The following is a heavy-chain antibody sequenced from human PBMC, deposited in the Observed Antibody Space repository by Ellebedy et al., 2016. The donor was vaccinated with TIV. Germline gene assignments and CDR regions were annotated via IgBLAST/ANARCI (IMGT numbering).Heavy chain of an antibody. D-gene: IGHD2-2*02. CDR1: GFTFSSYA. J-gene: IGHJ6*03. V-gene: IGHV3-30-3*01. Sequence: GESLKISCAASGFTFSSYAMHWVRQAPGKGLEWVAVISYDGSNKYYADSVKGRFTISRDNSKNTLYLQMNSLRAEDTAVYYCARVRGLGYCSSTSCYTSHYYMDVWGKGTTVTVSS. CDR3: ARVRGLGYCSSTSCYTSHYYMDV. CDR2: ISYDGSNK.